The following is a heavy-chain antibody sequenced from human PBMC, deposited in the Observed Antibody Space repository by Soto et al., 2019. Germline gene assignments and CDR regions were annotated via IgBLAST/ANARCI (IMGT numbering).Heavy chain of an antibody. D-gene: IGHD5-18*01. V-gene: IGHV3-23*01. CDR2: ISGSGANT. CDR1: AFTFSSYA. Sequence: PWGSLRLSCAPSAFTFSSYAMSWVRQAPWSGLEWVSAISGSGANTYYTDSVKGRFTISRDNFKNTLYLQSNSLRAEDSAMFYCVRERSGYSYADSWGQGTLVTVSS. CDR3: VRERSGYSYADS. J-gene: IGHJ4*02.